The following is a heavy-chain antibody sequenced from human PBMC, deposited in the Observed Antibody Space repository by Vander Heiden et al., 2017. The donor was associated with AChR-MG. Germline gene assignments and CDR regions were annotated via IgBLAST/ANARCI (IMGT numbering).Heavy chain of an antibody. CDR1: GFTFSSHG. D-gene: IGHD5-12*01. V-gene: IGHV3-30*18. CDR2: ISYDGSNK. Sequence: QVQLVESGGGVVQPGRSLRLPCAASGFTFSSHGMHWVRQAPGKGLEWVAVISYDGSNKYYADSVKCRVTISRDNSKNTLYLQMNSLRAEDTAVYYCAKDIKERATISAGSIDYWGQGTLVTVSS. CDR3: AKDIKERATISAGSIDY. J-gene: IGHJ4*02.